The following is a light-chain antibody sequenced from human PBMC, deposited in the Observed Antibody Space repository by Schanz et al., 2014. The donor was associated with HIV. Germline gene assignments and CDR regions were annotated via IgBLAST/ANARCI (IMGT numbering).Light chain of an antibody. CDR2: DVS. Sequence: QSALTQPASVSGSPGQSITISCTGTSSDVGGYNYVSWYQQHPGKAPKLMIYDVSNRPSGVPDRFSGSKSGNTASLTISGXXXEDEADYYCSSYTSSSTLVFGGGTKLTVL. V-gene: IGLV2-14*03. CDR1: SSDVGGYNY. CDR3: SSYTSSSTLV. J-gene: IGLJ3*02.